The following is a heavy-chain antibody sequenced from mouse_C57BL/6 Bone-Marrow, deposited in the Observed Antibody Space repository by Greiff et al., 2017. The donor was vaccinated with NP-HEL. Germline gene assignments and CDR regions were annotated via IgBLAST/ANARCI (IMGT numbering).Heavy chain of an antibody. Sequence: EVKLVESGGGLVKPGGSLKLSCAASGFTFSDYGMHWVRQAPEKGLEWVAYISSGSSTIYYADTVKGRFTISRDNAKNTLFLQMTSLRSEDTAMYYCAGPLYGPWFAYWGQGTLVTVSA. J-gene: IGHJ3*01. V-gene: IGHV5-17*01. CDR3: AGPLYGPWFAY. CDR2: ISSGSSTI. D-gene: IGHD1-1*02. CDR1: GFTFSDYG.